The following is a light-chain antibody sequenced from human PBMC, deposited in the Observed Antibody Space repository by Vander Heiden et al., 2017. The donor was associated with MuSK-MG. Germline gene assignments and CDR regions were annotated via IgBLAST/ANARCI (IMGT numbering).Light chain of an antibody. Sequence: EIVLTQSPGTLSLSPGERATLSCRASQSVIINYLAWYQQRPGQAPRLLIYDASSRATGIADRFRGSGSGTDFTLTINGLEPEDAAVYYCQQDGNSPSTFGQGTKLEIK. CDR3: QQDGNSPST. CDR1: QSVIINY. V-gene: IGKV3-20*01. CDR2: DAS. J-gene: IGKJ2*01.